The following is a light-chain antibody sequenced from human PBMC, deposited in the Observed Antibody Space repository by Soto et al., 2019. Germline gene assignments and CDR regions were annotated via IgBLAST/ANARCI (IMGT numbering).Light chain of an antibody. V-gene: IGLV2-8*01. CDR1: SRDVGGYDY. CDR2: DVN. J-gene: IGLJ2*01. CDR3: TSYAGSNNVV. Sequence: QSVLTQPPSASGFPGQSVIISCTGTSRDVGGYDYVSWYQQHPGKAPKVMIYDVNKRPSGVPDRFSGSKSGNTASLTVSGLQAEDEADYYCTSYAGSNNVVFGGGTQLTVL.